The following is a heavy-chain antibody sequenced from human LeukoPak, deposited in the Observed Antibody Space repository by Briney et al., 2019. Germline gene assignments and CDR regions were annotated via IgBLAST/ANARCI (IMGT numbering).Heavy chain of an antibody. CDR3: ARSFYYGDKTTLDQ. CDR1: GYSFTSYW. CDR2: IYPGDSDT. J-gene: IGHJ4*02. Sequence: TGESLKISCKGTGYSFTSYWIGWVRQMPGKGLERMGIIYPGDSDTRYSPSFKGQVTISADKSITTAYLQWRSLKASDTAMYYCARSFYYGDKTTLDQWGQGSQVTVSS. D-gene: IGHD2-21*01. V-gene: IGHV5-51*01.